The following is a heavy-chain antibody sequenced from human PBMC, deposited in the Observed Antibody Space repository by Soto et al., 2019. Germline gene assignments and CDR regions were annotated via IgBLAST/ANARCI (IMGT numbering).Heavy chain of an antibody. Sequence: QVQLQESGPGLVKPSEALSLSCTVSGGSFTSYYWGWIRQPPGKEMEWIGYVHHSWGSAYNPSLQTRVAISLDPSKSHFSLNLTSVTASDTALYYCARQGFGHLNGIVDVWGQGTTVIVSS. CDR1: GGSFTSYY. CDR3: ARQGFGHLNGIVDV. V-gene: IGHV4-59*08. D-gene: IGHD3-10*01. J-gene: IGHJ6*02. CDR2: VHHSWGS.